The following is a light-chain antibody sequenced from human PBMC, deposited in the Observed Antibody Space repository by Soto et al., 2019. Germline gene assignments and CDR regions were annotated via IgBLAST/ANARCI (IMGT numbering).Light chain of an antibody. CDR3: SSYSGSSNV. CDR2: GNT. J-gene: IGLJ1*01. CDR1: SSNIGAGSD. V-gene: IGLV1-40*01. Sequence: QSVLTQPPAVSGAPGQRVTISCTGSSSNIGAGSDVHWYQQLPGAAPKLLIYGNTNRPSGVTDRFSGSKSGTSASLAIPGLQAEDEADYYCSSYSGSSNVFGSWTKATVL.